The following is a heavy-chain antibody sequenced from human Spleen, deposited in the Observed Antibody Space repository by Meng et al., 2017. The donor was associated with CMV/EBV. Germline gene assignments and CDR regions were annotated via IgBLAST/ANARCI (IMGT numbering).Heavy chain of an antibody. CDR3: ARDGGY. J-gene: IGHJ4*02. CDR1: GGSFSGYY. D-gene: IGHD3-16*01. CDR2: INHSGST. V-gene: IGHV4-34*01. Sequence: SETLSLTCAVYGGSFSGYYWSWIRQPPGKGLEWIGEINHSGSTNYNPSLKSRVTISVDTSKNQFSLRLSSVTAAGTAVYYCARDGGYWGQGTLVTVSS.